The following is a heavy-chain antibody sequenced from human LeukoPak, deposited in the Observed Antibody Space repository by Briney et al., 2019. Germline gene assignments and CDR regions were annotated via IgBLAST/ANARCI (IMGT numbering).Heavy chain of an antibody. Sequence: GGSLRLSCAASGFSFSSYAMSWVRQAPEKGLEWVSGISDSGGSTYYADSVKGRFTISRDNSKNTLYLQMNSLGAEDTAVYFCAKGRGGGPTSFSDYWGQGTLVTVSS. V-gene: IGHV3-23*01. D-gene: IGHD1-26*01. CDR1: GFSFSSYA. CDR3: AKGRGGGPTSFSDY. J-gene: IGHJ4*02. CDR2: ISDSGGST.